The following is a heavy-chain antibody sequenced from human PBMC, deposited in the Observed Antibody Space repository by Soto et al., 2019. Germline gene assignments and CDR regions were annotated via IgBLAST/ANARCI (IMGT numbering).Heavy chain of an antibody. CDR2: LYYGGST. CDR1: GGSISSGGYY. CDR3: ARQLPVGATSWFDP. J-gene: IGHJ5*02. V-gene: IGHV4-39*01. D-gene: IGHD1-26*01. Sequence: PSETLSLTCTVSGGSISSGGYYWSWIRQHPGKGLEWIGSLYYGGSTFYNPSLKSRVTISLDTSKNQFSLRLTSVTAADTAIYYCARQLPVGATSWFDPWGQGTLVTVSS.